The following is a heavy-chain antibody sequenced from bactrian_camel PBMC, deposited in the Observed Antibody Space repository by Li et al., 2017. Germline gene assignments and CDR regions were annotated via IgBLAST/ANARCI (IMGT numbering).Heavy chain of an antibody. J-gene: IGHJ4*01. CDR1: GYSKYNYC. Sequence: VQLVESGGGSVQAGGSLRLSCAASGYSKYNYCMGWFRQAPGKDREGVAVVDADGSITYSESVKGRFTISKDSAENTLYLQMDSLKPEDTAMYYCAADLRWSSAQCIPLMLAGGVEFADWGQGTQVTVS. CDR2: VDADGSI. V-gene: IGHV3S60*01. D-gene: IGHD7*01. CDR3: AADLRWSSAQCIPLMLAGGVEFAD.